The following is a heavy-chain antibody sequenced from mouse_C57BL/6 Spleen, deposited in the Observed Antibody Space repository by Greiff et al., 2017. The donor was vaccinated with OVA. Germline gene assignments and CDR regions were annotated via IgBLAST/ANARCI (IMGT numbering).Heavy chain of an antibody. CDR1: GFTFSDYY. D-gene: IGHD2-5*01. J-gene: IGHJ2*01. V-gene: IGHV5-16*01. CDR3: AREQMSNYGYYFDY. CDR2: INYDGSST. Sequence: EVKLMESEGGLVQPGSSMKLSCTASGFTFSDYYMAWVRQVPEKGLEWVANINYDGSSTYYLDSLKSRFIISRDNAKNILYLQMSSLKSEDTATYYCAREQMSNYGYYFDYWGQGTTLTVSS.